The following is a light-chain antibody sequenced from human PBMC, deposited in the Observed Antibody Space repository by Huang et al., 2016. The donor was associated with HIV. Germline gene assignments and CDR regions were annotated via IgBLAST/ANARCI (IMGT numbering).Light chain of an antibody. CDR1: QSVSSSY. Sequence: EIVLTQSPGTLSLSPGERATLSCRASQSVSSSYLAWYQQKPGQAPRHLIFGASSSATGIPDRFSGSGSGTDFTLTISRLEPEDFAVYYCQQYGSSRTFGQGTKVEIK. CDR2: GAS. V-gene: IGKV3-20*01. J-gene: IGKJ1*01. CDR3: QQYGSSRT.